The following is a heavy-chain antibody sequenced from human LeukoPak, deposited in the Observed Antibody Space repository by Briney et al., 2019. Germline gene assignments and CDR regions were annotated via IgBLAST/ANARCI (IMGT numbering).Heavy chain of an antibody. CDR2: IYYSGST. CDR3: ARNNYVTHFYGLDV. D-gene: IGHD4-11*01. CDR1: GGSINSYY. J-gene: IGHJ6*02. Sequence: PSETLSLTCTVSGGSINSYYWSWIRQPPGKGLECIAYIYYSGSTNYNPSLKSRVTISVDTSKNQFSLKLSSVTAADTAVYFCARNNYVTHFYGLDVWGQGTTVTVSS. V-gene: IGHV4-59*01.